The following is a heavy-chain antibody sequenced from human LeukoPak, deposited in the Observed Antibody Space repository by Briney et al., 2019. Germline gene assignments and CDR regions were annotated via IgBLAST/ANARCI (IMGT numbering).Heavy chain of an antibody. CDR1: GFTFSSYW. D-gene: IGHD3-10*01. CDR2: INSDGSST. Sequence: AGGALRLSCAASGFTFSSYWMHWVRQAPGKGLVWVSRINSDGSSTSYADSVKGRFTISRDNAKNTLYLQMNSLRAEDTAVYYCARVQYYGSGSYYDWFDPWGQGTLVTVSS. CDR3: ARVQYYGSGSYYDWFDP. V-gene: IGHV3-74*01. J-gene: IGHJ5*02.